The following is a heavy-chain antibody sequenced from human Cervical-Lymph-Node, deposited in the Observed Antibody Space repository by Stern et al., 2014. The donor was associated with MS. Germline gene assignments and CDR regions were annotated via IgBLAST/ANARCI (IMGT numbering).Heavy chain of an antibody. CDR1: GATFSTNA. CDR2: IVPIFGRT. Sequence: QVQLVESEAEVRKPGSSVKISCKASGATFSTNAISWLRQAPGQGPEWMGAIVPIFGRTNYIQTLRGRLTITADESASTAYMELRSLRSDDTAVYFCAREHHGGNFESWGQGTLVTVSS. CDR3: AREHHGGNFES. J-gene: IGHJ4*02. D-gene: IGHD4-23*01. V-gene: IGHV1-69*01.